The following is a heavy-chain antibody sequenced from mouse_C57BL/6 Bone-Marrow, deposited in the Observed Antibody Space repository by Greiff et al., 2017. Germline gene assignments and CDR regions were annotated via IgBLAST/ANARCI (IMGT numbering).Heavy chain of an antibody. V-gene: IGHV7-3*01. CDR1: GFTFTDYY. Sequence: EVQGVESGGGLVQPGGSLSLSCAASGFTFTDYYMSWVRQPPGQALEWLGFIRHKANGYTTEYSASVKGRFTISRDNSQSILYLQMNALRAEDSATYYCARATMITTWYFDVWGTGTTVTVSS. CDR3: ARATMITTWYFDV. CDR2: IRHKANGYTT. J-gene: IGHJ1*03. D-gene: IGHD2-4*01.